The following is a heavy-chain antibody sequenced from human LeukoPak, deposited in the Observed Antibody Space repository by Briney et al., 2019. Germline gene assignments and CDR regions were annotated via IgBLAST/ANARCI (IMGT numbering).Heavy chain of an antibody. J-gene: IGHJ4*02. D-gene: IGHD2-2*01. CDR1: GGSFSGYY. V-gene: IGHV4-34*01. Sequence: SETLSLTCAVYGGSFSGYYWSWIRQPPGKGLEWIGEINHSGSTNYNPSLKSRVTISVDTSKNQFSLKLSSVTAADTAVYYCAGHLQYQLPNYFDYWGQGTLVTVSS. CDR2: INHSGST. CDR3: AGHLQYQLPNYFDY.